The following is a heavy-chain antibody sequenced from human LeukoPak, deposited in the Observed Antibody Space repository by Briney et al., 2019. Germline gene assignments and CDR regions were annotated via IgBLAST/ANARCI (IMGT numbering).Heavy chain of an antibody. D-gene: IGHD5-12*01. Sequence: ASVKVSCKASGYTFTSSGISWVRQAPGQGLEWMGWISAYNGNTNYAQKLQGRVTMTTDTSTSTAYMELRSLRSDDTAVYYCARLGGWLRFEYYFDYWGQGTLVTVSS. CDR3: ARLGGWLRFEYYFDY. CDR2: ISAYNGNT. J-gene: IGHJ4*02. CDR1: GYTFTSSG. V-gene: IGHV1-18*01.